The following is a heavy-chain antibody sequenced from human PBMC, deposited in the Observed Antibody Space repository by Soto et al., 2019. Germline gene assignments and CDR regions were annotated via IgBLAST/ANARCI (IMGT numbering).Heavy chain of an antibody. CDR2: FDPEDGET. V-gene: IGHV1-24*01. J-gene: IGHJ4*02. D-gene: IGHD3-22*01. Sequence: ASVKVSCKVSGYTLTELSMHWVRQAPGKGLEWMGGFDPEDGETIYAQKFQGRVTMTEDTSTDTAYMELSSLRSEDTAVYYCATLDSSGYYYLFDYWGQGTLVTVSS. CDR1: GYTLTELS. CDR3: ATLDSSGYYYLFDY.